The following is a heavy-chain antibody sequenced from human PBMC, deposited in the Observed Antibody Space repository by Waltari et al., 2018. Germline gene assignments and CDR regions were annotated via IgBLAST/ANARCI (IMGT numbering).Heavy chain of an antibody. Sequence: EVQLVESGGGLVQPGGSLRLSCAASGFTFSSSSLHWFRPSPGQGLQYVSAISSNGGSTYYADSVKGRFTISRDNSKNTLYLQMGSLRAEDMAVYYCARDVGSSSWYRSPAFDIWGQGTMVTVSS. V-gene: IGHV3-64*07. J-gene: IGHJ3*02. D-gene: IGHD6-13*01. CDR1: GFTFSSSS. CDR3: ARDVGSSSWYRSPAFDI. CDR2: ISSNGGST.